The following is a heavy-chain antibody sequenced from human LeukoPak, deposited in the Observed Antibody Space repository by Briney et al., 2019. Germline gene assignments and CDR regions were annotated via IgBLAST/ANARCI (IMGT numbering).Heavy chain of an antibody. Sequence: SVKVSCKASGCTVSSYAISWVRQAPGQGLEWMGRIIPIFGTANYAQKFQGRVTITTDESTSTACMELSSLRSEDTAVYYCAKPLIAVAGTSAFDIWGQGTMVTVSS. CDR1: GCTVSSYA. CDR3: AKPLIAVAGTSAFDI. J-gene: IGHJ3*02. D-gene: IGHD6-19*01. CDR2: IIPIFGTA. V-gene: IGHV1-69*05.